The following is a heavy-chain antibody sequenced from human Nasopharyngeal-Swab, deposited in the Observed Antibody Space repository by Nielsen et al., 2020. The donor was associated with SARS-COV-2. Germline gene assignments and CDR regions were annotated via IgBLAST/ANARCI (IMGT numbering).Heavy chain of an antibody. CDR1: GFTFRSYD. Sequence: GGSLRLSCAASGFTFRSYDMHWVRQGTGKGLEWVSAIGNAGDTYYPGSVEGRFTISRENAKNSLYLQMNSLRAEGTAVYYCARARYWLAASGPFFDYWGQGTLVTVSS. J-gene: IGHJ4*02. CDR3: ARARYWLAASGPFFDY. D-gene: IGHD6-13*01. CDR2: IGNAGDT. V-gene: IGHV3-13*01.